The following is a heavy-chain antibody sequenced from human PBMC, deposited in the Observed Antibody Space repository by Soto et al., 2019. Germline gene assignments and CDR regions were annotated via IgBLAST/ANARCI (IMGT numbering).Heavy chain of an antibody. Sequence: LRLSFAGSRFIFSTYAMTWVRQAPGRGLEWVSSITVSGGSTYYADSVEGRFTISRDNSKNTLYLQMNSLRAEDTATYYCAKDLDSDYVWGSHRPPFDSWGQGTLVTVSS. CDR2: ITVSGGST. J-gene: IGHJ4*02. V-gene: IGHV3-23*01. D-gene: IGHD3-16*02. CDR3: AKDLDSDYVWGSHRPPFDS. CDR1: RFIFSTYA.